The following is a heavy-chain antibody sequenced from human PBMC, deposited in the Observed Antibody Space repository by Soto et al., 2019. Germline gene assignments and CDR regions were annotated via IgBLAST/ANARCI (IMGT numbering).Heavy chain of an antibody. V-gene: IGHV4-59*01. CDR1: GGSISSYY. CDR2: IYYSGST. D-gene: IGHD6-19*01. CDR3: ARQSGWPDFDY. J-gene: IGHJ4*02. Sequence: SETLSLTCTVSGGSISSYYWSWIRQPPGKGLEWIGYIYYSGSTNYNPSLKSRVTISVDTSKNQFSLKLSSVTAADTAVYYCARQSGWPDFDYWGQGTLVTVSS.